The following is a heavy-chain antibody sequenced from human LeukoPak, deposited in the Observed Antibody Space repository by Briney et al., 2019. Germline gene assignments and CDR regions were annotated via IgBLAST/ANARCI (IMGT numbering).Heavy chain of an antibody. D-gene: IGHD2-15*01. CDR2: ISKGGST. J-gene: IGHJ4*02. Sequence: SETLSLTCSVSGGSISSSYWTWIRQPPGKGLECIGYISKGGSTNYNPSLKSRVTISVDTSKNQVSLNLSSVTAADTAVYYCARDKHNPNCSGGRCYPYFFDSWGQGSLVTVSS. V-gene: IGHV4-59*01. CDR3: ARDKHNPNCSGGRCYPYFFDS. CDR1: GGSISSSY.